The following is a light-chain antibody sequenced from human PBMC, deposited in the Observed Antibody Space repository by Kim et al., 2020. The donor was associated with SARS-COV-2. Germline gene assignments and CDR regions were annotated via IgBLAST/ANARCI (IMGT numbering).Light chain of an antibody. V-gene: IGLV3-21*04. J-gene: IGLJ2*01. CDR3: HVWDTNSDHGV. CDR2: NDN. Sequence: PGETASLTCGESRIGGKNVHWYQQKAGQAPVVVIYNDNDRPSGIPERFSGSNSGNTATLTINRVEAGDDADYYCHVWDTNSDHGVFGGGTKVTVL. CDR1: RIGGKN.